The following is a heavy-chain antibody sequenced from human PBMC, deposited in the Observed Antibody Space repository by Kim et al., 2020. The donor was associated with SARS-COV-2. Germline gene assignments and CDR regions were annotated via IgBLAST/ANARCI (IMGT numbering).Heavy chain of an antibody. CDR2: IDSRDSDT. CDR3: AVTPLGDSAYYYYYHGLDV. J-gene: IGHJ6*02. V-gene: IGHV5-10-1*01. CDR1: GYRFSSYY. D-gene: IGHD6-25*01. Sequence: GESLKISCKGSGYRFSSYYINWVRQMPGRGLEWMGKIDSRDSDTHYSPSFQGHVTISVDKSISTAYLQWSGLKASDTAIYYCAVTPLGDSAYYYYYHGLDVWGQGTTVTVSS.